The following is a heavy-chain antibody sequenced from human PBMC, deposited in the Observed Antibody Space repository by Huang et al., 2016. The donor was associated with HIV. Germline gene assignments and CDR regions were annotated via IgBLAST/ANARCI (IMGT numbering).Heavy chain of an antibody. D-gene: IGHD6-13*01. V-gene: IGHV1-46*03. CDR3: AREGITPSGTEVSGFDF. CDR2: VNPSGGGA. J-gene: IGHJ5*01. Sequence: QVQLVQSGADVKKPGASVTISCKASGFSILIYYIHWVRQAPGQGLEWMGIVNPSGGGADYGQKFKGRVTMTRDTSTRTLYMELSSLRSEDTAVYYCAREGITPSGTEVSGFDFWGQGTPVSVSS. CDR1: GFSILIYY.